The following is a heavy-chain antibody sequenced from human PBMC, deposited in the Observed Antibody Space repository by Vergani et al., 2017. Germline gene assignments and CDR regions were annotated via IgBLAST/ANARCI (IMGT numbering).Heavy chain of an antibody. CDR1: GYSISSGYY. CDR2: IYYSGST. CDR3: ARDFEGVAVAGTFDI. J-gene: IGHJ3*02. V-gene: IGHV4-38-2*02. D-gene: IGHD6-19*01. Sequence: QVQLQQWGAGLLKPSETLSLTCAVSGYSISSGYYWGWIRQPPGKGLEWIGSIYYSGSTYYNPSLKSRVTISVDTSKNQFSLKLSSVTAADTAVYYCARDFEGVAVAGTFDIWGQGTMVTVSS.